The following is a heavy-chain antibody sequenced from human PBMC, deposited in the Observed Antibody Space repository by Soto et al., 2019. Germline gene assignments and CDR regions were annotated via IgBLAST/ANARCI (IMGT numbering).Heavy chain of an antibody. CDR2: IYYSGST. J-gene: IGHJ5*02. V-gene: IGHV4-31*03. D-gene: IGHD6-13*01. Sequence: SETLSLTCTVSGGSISSGGYYWSWIRQHPGTGLEWIGYIYYSGSTYYNPSLKSRVTISVDTSKNQFSLKLSSVTAADTAVYYCARKKDSSSWYGNWFDPWGQGTLVTVSS. CDR3: ARKKDSSSWYGNWFDP. CDR1: GGSISSGGYY.